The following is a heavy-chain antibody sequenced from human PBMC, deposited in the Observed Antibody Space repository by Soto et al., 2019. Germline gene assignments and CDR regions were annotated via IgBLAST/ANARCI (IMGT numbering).Heavy chain of an antibody. CDR3: ARGGWKLFDY. Sequence: SETLSLTCPVSGVSISSYYWSWIRQPPGKGLEWIGCFYYSGSTNYNPSLKSRVTISVDTSKKQFSLKLSSVTAADTAVYYCARGGWKLFDYWGQGTLVTVSS. D-gene: IGHD6-19*01. CDR1: GVSISSYY. V-gene: IGHV4-59*01. J-gene: IGHJ4*02. CDR2: FYYSGST.